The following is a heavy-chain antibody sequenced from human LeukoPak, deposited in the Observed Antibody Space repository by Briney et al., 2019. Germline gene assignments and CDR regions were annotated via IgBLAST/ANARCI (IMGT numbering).Heavy chain of an antibody. CDR1: GGSISSYY. CDR2: IYYSGST. D-gene: IGHD3-10*01. Sequence: SETLSLTCTVSGGSISSYYWSWIRQPPGKGLEWIGYIYYSGSTNYNPSLKSRVTISVDTSKNQFSLKLSSVTAADTAVYYCARDPDYYGSGSYPYGMDVWGKGTTVTVSS. CDR3: ARDPDYYGSGSYPYGMDV. V-gene: IGHV4-59*01. J-gene: IGHJ6*04.